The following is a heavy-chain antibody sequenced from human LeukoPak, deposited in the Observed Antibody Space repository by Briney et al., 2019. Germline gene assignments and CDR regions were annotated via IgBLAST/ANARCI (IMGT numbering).Heavy chain of an antibody. J-gene: IGHJ4*02. D-gene: IGHD3-16*01. CDR2: IFYTGNT. CDR1: GASISSFF. V-gene: IGHV4-59*01. Sequence: SETLSLTSTVSGASISSFFWSWIRQPPGKGLEWVGYIFYTGNTKFNPSLKSRVTISLDTSKKQFSLKLSSVTAADTAVYYCARGGQYDDFDYWGKGTLVTVSS. CDR3: ARGGQYDDFDY.